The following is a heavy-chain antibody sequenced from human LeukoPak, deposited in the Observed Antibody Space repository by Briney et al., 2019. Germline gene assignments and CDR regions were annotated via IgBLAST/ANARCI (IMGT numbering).Heavy chain of an antibody. CDR2: MNPNSGNT. CDR3: ARVVYYDFWSGYRPPDY. V-gene: IGHV1-8*01. J-gene: IGHJ4*02. CDR1: GYTFTSYD. Sequence: ASVKVSCKASGYTFTSYDINWVRQATGQGLEWMGWMNPNSGNTGYAQKFQGRVTMTRNTSISTAYMELSSLRSEDTAVYYCARVVYYDFWSGYRPPDYWGQGTLVTVSS. D-gene: IGHD3-3*01.